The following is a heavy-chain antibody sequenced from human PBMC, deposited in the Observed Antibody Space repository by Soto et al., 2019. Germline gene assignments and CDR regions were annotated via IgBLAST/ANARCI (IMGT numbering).Heavy chain of an antibody. Sequence: EVQLLESGGGLVQPGGSLRLSCAASGFTFSNYALTWVRQAPGKGLEWVSTISGSGGSTYYADSVKGRFTISRDNSKKTLYLQMNSLRAEDTAVYYCAKDQGSSWYEIDYWGQGTLVTVSS. CDR1: GFTFSNYA. CDR3: AKDQGSSWYEIDY. CDR2: ISGSGGST. J-gene: IGHJ4*02. V-gene: IGHV3-23*01. D-gene: IGHD6-13*01.